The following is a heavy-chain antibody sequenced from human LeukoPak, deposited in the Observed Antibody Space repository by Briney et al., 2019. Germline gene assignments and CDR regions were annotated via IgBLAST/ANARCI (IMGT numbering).Heavy chain of an antibody. CDR3: ARVDGSGYGDYDFDY. D-gene: IGHD4-17*01. CDR1: GYTFTGYY. CDR2: IIPILGIA. V-gene: IGHV1-69*04. Sequence: GASVKVSCKASGYTFTGYYMHWVRQAPGQGLEWMGRIIPILGIANYAQKFQGRVTITADKSTSTAYMELSSLRSEDTAVYYCARVDGSGYGDYDFDYWGQGTLVTVSS. J-gene: IGHJ4*02.